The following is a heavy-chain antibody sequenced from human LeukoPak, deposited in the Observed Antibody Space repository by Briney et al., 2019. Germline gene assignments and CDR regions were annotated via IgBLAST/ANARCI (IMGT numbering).Heavy chain of an antibody. CDR2: IDNDGRGT. J-gene: IGHJ4*02. CDR3: ASLNYGPDY. Sequence: GGSLRLSCAASGFTFSSYWMHWVRHAPGKGLVWVSRIDNDGRGTSYADSVKGRFTISRDNAKNRLYLRMNSLRAEDTAVYYCASLNYGPDYWGQGTLVTVSS. V-gene: IGHV3-74*01. D-gene: IGHD3-16*01. CDR1: GFTFSSYW.